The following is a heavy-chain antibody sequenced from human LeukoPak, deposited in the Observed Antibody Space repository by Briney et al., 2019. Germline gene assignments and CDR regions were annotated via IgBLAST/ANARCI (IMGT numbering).Heavy chain of an antibody. Sequence: GGSLRHSCAASGFTFSDSWMSWVRQAPGKGLEWVANMNQDGSEKDYVDSVKGRLTISRDNARNSLYLQMGSLRAEDTAVYYCATYTHWVAGDVWGQGTTVTVSS. CDR3: ATYTHWVAGDV. V-gene: IGHV3-7*01. CDR2: MNQDGSEK. J-gene: IGHJ6*02. CDR1: GFTFSDSW. D-gene: IGHD3-16*01.